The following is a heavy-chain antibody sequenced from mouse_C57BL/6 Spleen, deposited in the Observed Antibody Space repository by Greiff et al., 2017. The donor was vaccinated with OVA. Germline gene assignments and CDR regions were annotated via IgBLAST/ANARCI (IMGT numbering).Heavy chain of an antibody. CDR3: ARDGGYYDPYAMDY. D-gene: IGHD2-4*01. CDR1: GFTFSSYA. J-gene: IGHJ4*01. V-gene: IGHV5-4*01. CDR2: ISDGGSYT. Sequence: EVKLQESGGGLVKPGGSLKLSCAASGFTFSSYAMSWVRQTPEKRLEWVATISDGGSYTYYPDNVKGRFTISRDNAKNNLYLQMSHLKSEDTAMYYCARDGGYYDPYAMDYWGQGTSVTVSS.